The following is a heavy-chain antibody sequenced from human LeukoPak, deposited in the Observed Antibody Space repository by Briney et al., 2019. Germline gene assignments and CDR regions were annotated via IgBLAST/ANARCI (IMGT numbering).Heavy chain of an antibody. CDR3: VKDLPSGGGVDY. V-gene: IGHV3-33*06. Sequence: PGGSLRLSCAASGFTFSSYGMHWVRQAPGKGLEWVAVIWYDGSNKYYADSVKGRFTISRDNSKNTLYLQMNSLRAEDTAVYYCVKDLPSGGGVDYWGQGTLVTVSS. J-gene: IGHJ4*02. CDR1: GFTFSSYG. D-gene: IGHD3-10*01. CDR2: IWYDGSNK.